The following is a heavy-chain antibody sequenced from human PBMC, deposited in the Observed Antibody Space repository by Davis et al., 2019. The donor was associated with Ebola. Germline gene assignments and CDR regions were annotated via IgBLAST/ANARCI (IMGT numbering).Heavy chain of an antibody. D-gene: IGHD3-22*01. CDR2: IESRSDGGTT. J-gene: IGHJ4*02. V-gene: IGHV3-15*04. Sequence: GESLKISCAASGFTFGTYSMNWIRQAPGKGLEWVGRIESRSDGGTTDYAAPVKGRFTISRDGSKNTLFLQMNNLKTEDTAMYYCATETRDSSGYFQFDYWGQGTLVTVSS. CDR1: GFTFGTYS. CDR3: ATETRDSSGYFQFDY.